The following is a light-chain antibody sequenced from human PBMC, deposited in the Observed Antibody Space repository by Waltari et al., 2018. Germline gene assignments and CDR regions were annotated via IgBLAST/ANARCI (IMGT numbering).Light chain of an antibody. J-gene: IGLJ2*01. Sequence: QSALTQPPSASGSPGQSVTISCTGTSSDVGGYNYVSWYQQHPGKAPKLMIYEVSKRPSGVPDRRSGSKSGNTASLTVSGLQAEDEADYYCSSYAASNNLVFGGGTKLTVL. CDR2: EVS. CDR3: SSYAASNNLV. V-gene: IGLV2-8*01. CDR1: SSDVGGYNY.